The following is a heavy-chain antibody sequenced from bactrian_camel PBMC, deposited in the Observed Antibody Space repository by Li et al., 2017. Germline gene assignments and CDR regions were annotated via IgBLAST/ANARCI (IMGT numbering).Heavy chain of an antibody. CDR1: GDTYNNYC. CDR3: AAVEHTYCDTGEYNY. J-gene: IGHJ4*01. V-gene: IGHV3S1*01. CDR2: IYTGGEVT. D-gene: IGHD2*01. Sequence: HVQLVESGGGSVQAGGALRLSCTVSGDTYNNYCFAWFRQAPDKEREGVAAIYTGGEVTSYADSAKGRLTISQDNSKKILWLQMNNLKPDDTAKYYCAAVEHTYCDTGEYNYWGQGTQVTVS.